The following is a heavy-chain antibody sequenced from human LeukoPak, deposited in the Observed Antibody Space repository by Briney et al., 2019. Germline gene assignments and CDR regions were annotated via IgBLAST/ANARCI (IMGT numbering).Heavy chain of an antibody. V-gene: IGHV1-69*06. Sequence: SVKVSCKASGGTFSSYAISWVRQAPGQGLEWMGRIIPIFGTANCAQKFQGRVTITADKSTSTAYMELSSLRSEDTAVYYCATIVGATNEGFDPWGQGTLVTVSS. CDR3: ATIVGATNEGFDP. CDR1: GGTFSSYA. D-gene: IGHD1-26*01. CDR2: IIPIFGTA. J-gene: IGHJ5*02.